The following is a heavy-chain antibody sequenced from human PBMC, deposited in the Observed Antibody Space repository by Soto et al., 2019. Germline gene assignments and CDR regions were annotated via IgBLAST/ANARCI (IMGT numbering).Heavy chain of an antibody. Sequence: VASVKVSCKASGGTFSSYAISWVRQAPGQGLEWMGGIIPIFGTANYAQKFQGRVTITADESTSTAYMELSSLRSEDTAVYYCARKRRITIFGVVNSYYFDYWGQGTLVTVSS. CDR3: ARKRRITIFGVVNSYYFDY. D-gene: IGHD3-3*01. CDR2: IIPIFGTA. CDR1: GGTFSSYA. J-gene: IGHJ4*02. V-gene: IGHV1-69*13.